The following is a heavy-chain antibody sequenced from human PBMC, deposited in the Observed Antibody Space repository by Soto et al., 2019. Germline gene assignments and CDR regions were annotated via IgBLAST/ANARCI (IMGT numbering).Heavy chain of an antibody. V-gene: IGHV4-34*01. D-gene: IGHD2-15*01. CDR2: INHSGST. J-gene: IGHJ6*03. CDR1: GGSFSGYY. Sequence: SETLSLTCAVYGGSFSGYYWSWIRQPPGKGLEWIGEINHSGSTNYNPSLKSRVTISVDTSKNQFSLKLSSVTAADTAVYYCARGVYIVVVVAATHPYYYYMDVWGKGTTVTVSS. CDR3: ARGVYIVVVVAATHPYYYYMDV.